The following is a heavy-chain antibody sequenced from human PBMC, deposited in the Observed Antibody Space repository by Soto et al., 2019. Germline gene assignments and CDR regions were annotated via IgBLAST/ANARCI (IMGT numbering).Heavy chain of an antibody. V-gene: IGHV1-18*01. CDR1: GYTFTSYG. Sequence: QVQLVQSGAEVKKPGASVKVSCKASGYTFTSYGINWVRQAPEQGLEWMGWISAYNGNTNYAPKLQGRVTRTTDTSTTTAYMELRSLRSDDTAVYYCARVSTVWFGAYYYGMDVWGQGTTVTVSS. CDR3: ARVSTVWFGAYYYGMDV. J-gene: IGHJ6*02. D-gene: IGHD3-10*01. CDR2: ISAYNGNT.